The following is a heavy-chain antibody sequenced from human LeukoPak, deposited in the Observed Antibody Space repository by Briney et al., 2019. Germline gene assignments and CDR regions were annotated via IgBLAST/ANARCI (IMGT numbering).Heavy chain of an antibody. Sequence: SETLSLTCAVYGGSFSGYYWSWIRQPPGKGLEWIGEINHSGSTNYNPSLKSRVTISVDTSKNQFSLKLSSVTAADTAVYYCARLSTGYSSSWYYEYYFDYWGQGTLVTVSS. CDR3: ARLSTGYSSSWYYEYYFDY. CDR2: INHSGST. J-gene: IGHJ4*02. CDR1: GGSFSGYY. V-gene: IGHV4-34*01. D-gene: IGHD6-13*01.